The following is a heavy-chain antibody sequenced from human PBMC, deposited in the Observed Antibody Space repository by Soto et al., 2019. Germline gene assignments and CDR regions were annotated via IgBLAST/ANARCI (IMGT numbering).Heavy chain of an antibody. V-gene: IGHV1-18*01. D-gene: IGHD2-2*01. CDR3: ARGPESRSTAYFDY. J-gene: IGHJ4*02. CDR1: GYTFTNYG. Sequence: ASVKVACKASGYTFTNYGITWVRQAPGQGLEWMGWISAYTGNTNYAQKVQGRVTMSTDTSTSTAYLELRSLRSDDTAVYYCARGPESRSTAYFDYWVQGTLVTVSS. CDR2: ISAYTGNT.